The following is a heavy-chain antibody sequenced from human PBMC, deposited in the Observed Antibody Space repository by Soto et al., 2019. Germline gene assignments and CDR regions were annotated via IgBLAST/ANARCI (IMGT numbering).Heavy chain of an antibody. CDR1: GYTFTSYG. CDR2: ISAYNGNT. V-gene: IGHV1-18*01. J-gene: IGHJ5*02. Sequence: GASVKVSCKASGYTFTSYGISWVRQAPGQGLEWMGWISAYNGNTNYAQKLQGRVTMTTDTSTSTDYMELRSLRSDDTAVYYCARVYSSSWYTRNNWFDPWGQGTLVTVSS. CDR3: ARVYSSSWYTRNNWFDP. D-gene: IGHD6-13*01.